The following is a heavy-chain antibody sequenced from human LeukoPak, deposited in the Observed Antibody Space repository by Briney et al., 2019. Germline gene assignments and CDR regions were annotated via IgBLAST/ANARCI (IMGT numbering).Heavy chain of an antibody. CDR3: ARDGRGGYDSRDY. V-gene: IGHV4-4*02. CDR2: IYHSGST. D-gene: IGHD5-12*01. Sequence: GSLRLSCAASGFTVSNYMSWVRQAPGKGLEWIGEIYHSGSTNYNPSLKSRVTISVDKSKNQFSLKLSSVTAADTAVYYCARDGRGGYDSRDYWGQGTLVTVSS. J-gene: IGHJ4*02. CDR1: GFTVSNY.